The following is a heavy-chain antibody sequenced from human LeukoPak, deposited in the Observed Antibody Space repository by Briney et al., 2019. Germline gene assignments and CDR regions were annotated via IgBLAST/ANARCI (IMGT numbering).Heavy chain of an antibody. J-gene: IGHJ5*02. CDR2: INTNTGNP. Sequence: GESLKISCKASGYTFTSYAMNWVRQAPGQGLEWMGWINTNTGNPTYAQGFTGRFVFSLDTSVSTAYLRISSLKAEDTAVYYCARDQYHYGDYVVHLVWFDPWGQGTLVTVSS. D-gene: IGHD4-17*01. CDR1: GYTFTSYA. V-gene: IGHV7-4-1*02. CDR3: ARDQYHYGDYVVHLVWFDP.